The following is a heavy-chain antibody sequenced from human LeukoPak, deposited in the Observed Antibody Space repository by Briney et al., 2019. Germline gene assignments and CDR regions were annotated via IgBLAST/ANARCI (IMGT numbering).Heavy chain of an antibody. CDR3: ARQSGDYSYYYYMDV. J-gene: IGHJ6*03. V-gene: IGHV5-51*01. CDR2: IYPADSDI. CDR1: GYSFTRYW. D-gene: IGHD2-21*02. Sequence: GESLKISCKGSGYSFTRYWIGWVRQMPGKGLEWMGIIYPADSDIRYSPSFRGQVTISADKSISTAYLQWSSLKASDTAMYYCARQSGDYSYYYYMDVWGKGTTVTISS.